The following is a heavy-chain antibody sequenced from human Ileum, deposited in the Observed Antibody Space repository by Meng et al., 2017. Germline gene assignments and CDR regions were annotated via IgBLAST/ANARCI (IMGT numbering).Heavy chain of an antibody. CDR1: GASFSSTKGG. V-gene: IGHV4-61*01. Sequence: RPQTSDPGRVTLSNILSPPRIVLGASFSSTKGGLGWIRQPPRKGLEWIGYGSTNHNPYLRCRVSISVATSKNQFFLTLNTVTDTDTAIYSCARDHWGSLDYWGQGSLVTVSS. CDR2: GST. J-gene: IGHJ4*02. D-gene: IGHD7-27*01. CDR3: ARDHWGSLDY.